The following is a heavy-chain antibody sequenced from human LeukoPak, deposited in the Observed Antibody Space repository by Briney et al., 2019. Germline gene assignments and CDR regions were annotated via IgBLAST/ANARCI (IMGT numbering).Heavy chain of an antibody. D-gene: IGHD3/OR15-3a*01. CDR3: ARAQGNGLIDF. CDR1: GGSISSYY. CDR2: IYYSGST. Sequence: SETLSLTCTVSGGSISSYYWSWIRQPPGKGLEWIGYIYYSGSTNYNPSLKSRVTISVDTSRNQFSLRLSSVTAADTADYYCARAQGNGLIDFWGQGTLVTVSS. J-gene: IGHJ4*02. V-gene: IGHV4-59*08.